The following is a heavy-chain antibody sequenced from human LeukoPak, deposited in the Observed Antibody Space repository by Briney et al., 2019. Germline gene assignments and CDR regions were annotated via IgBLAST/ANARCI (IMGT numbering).Heavy chain of an antibody. CDR1: GYTFSSHA. Sequence: ASVKVSCTASGYTFSSHAISWVRQAPGQGLEWMGWISVNNGNTYYAQKLQGRVTMTTDTSTSTAYMELRSLSSDDTAVYYCARSLGGGNYYVNYDKWGQGTLVTVSS. CDR2: ISVNNGNT. J-gene: IGHJ4*02. D-gene: IGHD3-10*01. V-gene: IGHV1-18*01. CDR3: ARSLGGGNYYVNYDK.